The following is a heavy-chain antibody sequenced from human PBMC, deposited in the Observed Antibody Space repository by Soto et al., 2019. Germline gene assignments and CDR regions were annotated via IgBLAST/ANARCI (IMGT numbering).Heavy chain of an antibody. CDR1: GGSISSGGYS. J-gene: IGHJ4*02. CDR2: IYHSGST. Sequence: QLQLQESGSGLVKPSQTLSLTCAVSGGSISSGGYSWSWVRQPPGKGLEWIGYIYHSGSTYYHPSLXTXXTLAVARPKTQSPLRPRSVPAADTTGYSCATVPDYWGQGTLVTVSS. CDR3: ATVPDY. V-gene: IGHV4-30-2*01.